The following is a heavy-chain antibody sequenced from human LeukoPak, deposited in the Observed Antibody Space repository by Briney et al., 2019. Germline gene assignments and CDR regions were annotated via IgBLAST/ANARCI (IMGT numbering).Heavy chain of an antibody. CDR1: GGTFSSYA. Sequence: SVKVSCKASGGTFSSYAISWVRQAPGQGLEWMGGIIPIFGTANYAQKFEGRVTITADESTSTAYMEPSSLRSEDTAVYYCARDIRYYYDSSGYSPYYFDYWGQGTLVTVSS. D-gene: IGHD3-22*01. CDR2: IIPIFGTA. CDR3: ARDIRYYYDSSGYSPYYFDY. V-gene: IGHV1-69*13. J-gene: IGHJ4*02.